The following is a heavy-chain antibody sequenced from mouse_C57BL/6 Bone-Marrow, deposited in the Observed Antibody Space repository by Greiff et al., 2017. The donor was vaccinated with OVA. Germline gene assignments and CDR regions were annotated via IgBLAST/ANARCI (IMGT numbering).Heavy chain of an antibody. CDR2: INPSNGGT. CDR1: GYTFTSYW. Sequence: QVQLQQPGTELVKPGASVKLSCKASGYTFTSYWMHWVKQRPGQGLEWIGNINPSNGGTNYTEKFKSKATLTVDKSSSTAYMQLSSLTSEDSAVDSCVSASYYRNFYYFDYWGRGTTLTVSS. CDR3: VSASYYRNFYYFDY. V-gene: IGHV1-53*01. J-gene: IGHJ2*01. D-gene: IGHD2-1*01.